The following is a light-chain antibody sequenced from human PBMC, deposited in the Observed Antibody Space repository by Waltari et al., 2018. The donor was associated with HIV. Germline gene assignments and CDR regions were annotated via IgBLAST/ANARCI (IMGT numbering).Light chain of an antibody. CDR1: SSDVGGYNL. V-gene: IGLV2-23*02. CDR3: CAYAGSTTYVI. CDR2: EVS. J-gene: IGLJ2*01. Sequence: QSALTQPASVSGSPGQSITIPCTGTSSDVGGYNLVPWYQQHPGKAPKLMIYEVSKRPSGVSNRFSGSKSGNTASRTIAGLQAEDEADYYCCAYAGSTTYVIFGGGTKLTVL.